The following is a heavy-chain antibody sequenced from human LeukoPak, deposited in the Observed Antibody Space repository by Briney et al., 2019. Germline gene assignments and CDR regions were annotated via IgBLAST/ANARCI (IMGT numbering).Heavy chain of an antibody. CDR1: GFTFSSYA. V-gene: IGHV3-30*04. CDR3: ARRGTGYSYGLVDY. J-gene: IGHJ4*02. Sequence: GGSLRLSCAASGFTFSSYAMHWVRQAPGKGLEWVAVISYDGSNKYYADSVKGRFTISRDNSKNTLYLQMNSLRAEDTAVYYCARRGTGYSYGLVDYWGQGTLVTVSS. D-gene: IGHD5-18*01. CDR2: ISYDGSNK.